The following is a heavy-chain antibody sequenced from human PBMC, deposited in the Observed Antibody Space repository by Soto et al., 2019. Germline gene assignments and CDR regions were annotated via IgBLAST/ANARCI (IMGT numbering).Heavy chain of an antibody. V-gene: IGHV3-33*01. D-gene: IGHD3-10*01. CDR3: AGYGSGEGAFDI. Sequence: GGSLRLSCAASGFTFSSYGMHWVRQAPGKGLEWVAVIWYDGSNKYYADSVKGRFTISRDNSKNTLYLQMNSLRAEDTAVYYCAGYGSGEGAFDIWGQGTMVTVSS. J-gene: IGHJ3*02. CDR1: GFTFSSYG. CDR2: IWYDGSNK.